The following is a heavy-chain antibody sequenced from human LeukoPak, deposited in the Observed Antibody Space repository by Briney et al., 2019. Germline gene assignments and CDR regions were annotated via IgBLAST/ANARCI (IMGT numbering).Heavy chain of an antibody. Sequence: SETLSLTCAVYGGSCSGYYWSWIRQPPGKGLEWIGEINHSGSTNYNPSLKSRVTISVDTSKNQFSLKLSSVTAADTAVYYCARASHARTTVASGTYYFDYWGQGTLVTVSS. CDR3: ARASHARTTVASGTYYFDY. CDR2: INHSGST. V-gene: IGHV4-34*01. J-gene: IGHJ4*02. D-gene: IGHD4-23*01. CDR1: GGSCSGYY.